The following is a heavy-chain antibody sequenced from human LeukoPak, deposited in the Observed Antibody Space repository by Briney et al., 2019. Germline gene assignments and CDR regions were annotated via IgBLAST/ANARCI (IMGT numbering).Heavy chain of an antibody. CDR3: ARDLGYSYGRSEWFDP. CDR1: GGSISSSNYY. J-gene: IGHJ5*02. D-gene: IGHD5-18*01. V-gene: IGHV4-39*07. CDR2: IYYSGST. Sequence: SETLSLTCTVSGGSISSSNYYWGWIRQPPGKGLEWIGSIYYSGSTYYNPSLKGRVTISLDTSKNQFSLKLSSVTAADTAVYYCARDLGYSYGRSEWFDPWGQGTLVTDSS.